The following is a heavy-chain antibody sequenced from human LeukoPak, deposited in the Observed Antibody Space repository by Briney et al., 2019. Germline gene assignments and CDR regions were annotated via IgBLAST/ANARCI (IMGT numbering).Heavy chain of an antibody. CDR3: AKDIYSSSLSIDY. J-gene: IGHJ4*02. CDR2: ISSSSSYI. V-gene: IGHV3-21*04. Sequence: GGSLRLSCAASGFTFSSYSMNWVRQAPGKGLEWVSSISSSSSYIYYADSVKGRSTISRDNAKNSLYLQMNSLRAEDTALYYCAKDIYSSSLSIDYWGQGTLVTVSS. D-gene: IGHD6-13*01. CDR1: GFTFSSYS.